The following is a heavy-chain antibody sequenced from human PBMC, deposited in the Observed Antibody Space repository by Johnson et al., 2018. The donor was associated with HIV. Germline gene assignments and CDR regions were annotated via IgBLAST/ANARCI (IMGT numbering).Heavy chain of an antibody. Sequence: VQLVESGGGVVRPGESLRLSCATSGFTFDNYGMSWVRQAPGKGLEWVSIIYTGGSIYYADSVKGRFTISRDNAKNSLYLQMNSLRAEDTAVYYCASNWGSELDAFDIWGQGTMVTVSS. V-gene: IGHV3-20*04. D-gene: IGHD7-27*01. CDR1: GFTFDNYG. J-gene: IGHJ3*02. CDR3: ASNWGSELDAFDI. CDR2: IIYTGGSI.